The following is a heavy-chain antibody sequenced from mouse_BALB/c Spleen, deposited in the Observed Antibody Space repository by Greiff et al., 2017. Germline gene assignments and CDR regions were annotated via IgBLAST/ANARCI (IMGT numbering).Heavy chain of an antibody. Sequence: VHLVESGGGLVKPGGSLKLSCAASGFTFSSCAMSWVRQTPEKRLEWVASISSGGSTYYPDSVKGRFTIPRDNARNILFLQMSSLRYEDTAMYYCARGITTVVLYYFDYWGQGTTLTVSS. CDR1: GFTFSSCA. V-gene: IGHV5-6-5*01. CDR3: ARGITTVVLYYFDY. J-gene: IGHJ2*01. D-gene: IGHD1-1*01. CDR2: ISSGGST.